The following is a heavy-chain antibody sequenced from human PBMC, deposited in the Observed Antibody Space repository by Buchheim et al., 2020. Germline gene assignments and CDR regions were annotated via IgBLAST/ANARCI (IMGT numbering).Heavy chain of an antibody. J-gene: IGHJ5*02. CDR1: SGSISSGGYY. V-gene: IGHV4-31*03. Sequence: QVQLQESGPGLVKPSQTLSLTCTVSSGSISSGGYYWSWIRQHPGKGLEWIGYIYYSGSTYYNPSLKSRVTISVDTSKNQFSLKLSSVTAADTAVYYCARGIAAAGNEAVNWFDPWGQGTL. CDR2: IYYSGST. D-gene: IGHD6-13*01. CDR3: ARGIAAAGNEAVNWFDP.